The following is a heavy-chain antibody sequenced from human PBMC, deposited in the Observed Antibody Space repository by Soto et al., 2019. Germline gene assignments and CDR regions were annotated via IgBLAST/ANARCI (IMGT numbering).Heavy chain of an antibody. V-gene: IGHV1-8*01. CDR3: ARMATFGSLNWFDP. Sequence: ASVKVSCKASGYSFTNNDVSWVRQATGQGLEWMGWMNPGSGDTGYAQKFQGRVAMTRDISTATAYMELSSLRSDDTATYYCARMATFGSLNWFDPWGQGTLVTVSS. J-gene: IGHJ5*02. D-gene: IGHD3-16*01. CDR1: GYSFTNND. CDR2: MNPGSGDT.